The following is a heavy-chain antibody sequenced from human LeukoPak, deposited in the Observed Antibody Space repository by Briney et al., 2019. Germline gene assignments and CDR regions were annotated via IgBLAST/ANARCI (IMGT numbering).Heavy chain of an antibody. CDR1: EFTFTNYG. CDR3: AKDIAAATRRDYYYYGLDV. J-gene: IGHJ6*02. V-gene: IGHV3-30*18. CDR2: ISYDGSNK. D-gene: IGHD2-15*01. Sequence: GGSLRLSCAASEFTFTNYGMHWVRQAPGKGLEWVAVISYDGSNKHSADSVKGRFTISRDNSKNTVYLQMNSLRAEDTAVYYCAKDIAAATRRDYYYYGLDVWGQGTTVTVSS.